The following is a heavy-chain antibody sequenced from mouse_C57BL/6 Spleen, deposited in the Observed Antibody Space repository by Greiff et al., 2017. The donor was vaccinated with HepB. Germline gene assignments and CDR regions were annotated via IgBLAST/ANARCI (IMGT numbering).Heavy chain of an antibody. V-gene: IGHV1-22*01. CDR3: AGGRSGAFAY. CDR1: GYTFTDYN. J-gene: IGHJ3*01. CDR2: INPNNGGT. Sequence: VQLQQSGPELVKPGASVKMSCKASGYTFTDYNMHWVKQSHGKSLEWIGYINPNNGGTSHNQKFKGKATLTENKSSSTAYMEIRSLTSEDSAVYYCAGGRSGAFAYWGKGTMVTVSA. D-gene: IGHD3-2*02.